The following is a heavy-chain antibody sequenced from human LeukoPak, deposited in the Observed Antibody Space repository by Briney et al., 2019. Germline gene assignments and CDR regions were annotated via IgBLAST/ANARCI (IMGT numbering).Heavy chain of an antibody. CDR3: AKENYYDSSGPTGYYYGMDV. Sequence: GGSLRLSCAASGFTFDDYAMHWVRQAPGKGLEWASGISWNSGSIGYADSVKGRFTISGDNAKNSLYLQMNSLRAEDTALYYCAKENYYDSSGPTGYYYGMDVWGQGTTVTVSS. J-gene: IGHJ6*02. D-gene: IGHD3-22*01. CDR2: ISWNSGSI. V-gene: IGHV3-9*01. CDR1: GFTFDDYA.